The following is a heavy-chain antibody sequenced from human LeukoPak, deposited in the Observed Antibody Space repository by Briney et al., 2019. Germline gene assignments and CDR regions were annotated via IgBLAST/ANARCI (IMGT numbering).Heavy chain of an antibody. Sequence: SGTLSLTCTVSGGSISSYYWTWIRQPPGKGLEWIGYIYYSGSTNYNPSLKSRVSISVDTSKNQFSLKLSSVTAADTTVYYCARATRSWFDPWGQGTLVTVSS. J-gene: IGHJ5*02. V-gene: IGHV4-59*01. CDR1: GGSISSYY. CDR3: ARATRSWFDP. CDR2: IYYSGST.